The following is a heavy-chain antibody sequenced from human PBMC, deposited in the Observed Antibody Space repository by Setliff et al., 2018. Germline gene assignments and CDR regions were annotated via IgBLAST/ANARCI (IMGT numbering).Heavy chain of an antibody. D-gene: IGHD2-2*01. V-gene: IGHV3-23*01. Sequence: PGGSLRLSCATSGFTFRDYSLTWVRQAPGKGLEWVSAIDESGGGTYYADSVKGRFTISRDNSKNTLYLQMNSLRAEDTAVYYCARTQVVPASTYSIDYWGQGTLVTVSS. CDR3: ARTQVVPASTYSIDY. CDR1: GFTFRDYS. CDR2: IDESGGGT. J-gene: IGHJ4*02.